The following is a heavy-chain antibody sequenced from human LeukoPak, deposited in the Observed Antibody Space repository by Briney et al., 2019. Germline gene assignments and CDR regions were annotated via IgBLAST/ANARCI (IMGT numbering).Heavy chain of an antibody. V-gene: IGHV3-48*04. J-gene: IGHJ6*02. CDR3: AREWGYYGLDV. Sequence: GGSLRLSCAASGFTFSSYWMSWVRQAPGKGLEWVSYISSSGSTIYYADSVKGRFTISRDNAKNSLYLQMNSLRAEDTAVYYCAREWGYYGLDVWGQGTTVTVSS. CDR2: ISSSGSTI. CDR1: GFTFSSYW. D-gene: IGHD1-26*01.